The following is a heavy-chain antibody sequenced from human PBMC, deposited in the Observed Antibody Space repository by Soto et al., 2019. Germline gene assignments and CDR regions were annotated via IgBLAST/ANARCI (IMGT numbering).Heavy chain of an antibody. D-gene: IGHD3-10*01. Sequence: SETLSLTCTVSGGSISSYYWSWIRQPPGKGLEWIGYIYYSGSTNYNPSLKSRVTISVDTSKNQFSLKLSSVTAADTAVYYCARGGYYYGSGSYYNGVRYYYGMDVWGQGTTVT. CDR1: GGSISSYY. CDR3: ARGGYYYGSGSYYNGVRYYYGMDV. CDR2: IYYSGST. V-gene: IGHV4-59*12. J-gene: IGHJ6*02.